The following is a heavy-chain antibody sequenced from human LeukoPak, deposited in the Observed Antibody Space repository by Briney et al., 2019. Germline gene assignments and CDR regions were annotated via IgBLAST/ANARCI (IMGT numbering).Heavy chain of an antibody. D-gene: IGHD1-1*01. V-gene: IGHV3-48*01. CDR3: ARDLNWSFDY. Sequence: GGSLRLSCAASGFTFSSYSMNWVRQAPGKGLEWVSYISGNNDNIHKADSVKGRFTISRDNAKNSLYLQMNSLRAEDTAVYYCARDLNWSFDYWGQGTLVTVSS. CDR2: ISGNNDNI. CDR1: GFTFSSYS. J-gene: IGHJ4*02.